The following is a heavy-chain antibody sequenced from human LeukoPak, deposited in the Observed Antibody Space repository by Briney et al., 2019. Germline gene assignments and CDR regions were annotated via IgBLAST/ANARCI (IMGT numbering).Heavy chain of an antibody. CDR2: IKSKTDGGTT. Sequence: PGGSLRLSCAASGFTFSNAWMSWVRQAPGKGLEWVGRIKSKTDGGTTDYAAPVKGRFTISRDDSKNTLYLQMNSLKTEDTAVYYCTTEYSSRGSAPLRSDYWGQGTLVTVSS. CDR3: TTEYSSRGSAPLRSDY. CDR1: GFTFSNAW. J-gene: IGHJ4*02. D-gene: IGHD6-13*01. V-gene: IGHV3-15*01.